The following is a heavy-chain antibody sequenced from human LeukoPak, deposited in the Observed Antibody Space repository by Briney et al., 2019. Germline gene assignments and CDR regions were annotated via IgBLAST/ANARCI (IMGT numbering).Heavy chain of an antibody. D-gene: IGHD3-10*01. J-gene: IGHJ3*02. CDR1: GGSITNLDYY. Sequence: SETLSLTCPVSGGSITNLDYYWTWVRQPAGKRLEWIGRIYTSGGTNYNPSLKSRVTMSVDRSKNEISLHLASLTAADTALYYCAGRGSSSGTFDIWGPGTFVTVSS. V-gene: IGHV4-61*02. CDR2: IYTSGGT. CDR3: AGRGSSSGTFDI.